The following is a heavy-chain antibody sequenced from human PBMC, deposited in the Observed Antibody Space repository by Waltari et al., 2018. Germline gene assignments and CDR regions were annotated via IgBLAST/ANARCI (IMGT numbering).Heavy chain of an antibody. V-gene: IGHV1-8*01. CDR1: GYTFTNYD. J-gene: IGHJ5*02. CDR2: MNPNSGNT. D-gene: IGHD6-13*01. Sequence: QVQLVQSGAEVKTPGASVKVSCKTSGYTFTNYDITWVRQATGQGIEWMGWMNPNSGNTGFAQKFRDRLIMTANTAITTAYMELTGLTSDDTAVYYCARGAAPGKGAHWFDPWGQGTLVIVSS. CDR3: ARGAAPGKGAHWFDP.